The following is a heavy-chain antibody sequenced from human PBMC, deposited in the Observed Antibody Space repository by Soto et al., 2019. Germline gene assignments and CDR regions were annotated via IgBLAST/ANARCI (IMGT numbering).Heavy chain of an antibody. V-gene: IGHV3-21*04. Sequence: GGSLRLSCAASGFTFTRYSMNWVRQAPGKGLEWVSSISSTTNYIYYGDSMKGRFTISRDNAKNSLDLQMNSLRAEDTAVYHCARVAPEYSSTPRRFDFWGQGTLVTVSS. CDR1: GFTFTRYS. CDR2: ISSTTNYI. CDR3: ARVAPEYSSTPRRFDF. J-gene: IGHJ4*02. D-gene: IGHD6-13*01.